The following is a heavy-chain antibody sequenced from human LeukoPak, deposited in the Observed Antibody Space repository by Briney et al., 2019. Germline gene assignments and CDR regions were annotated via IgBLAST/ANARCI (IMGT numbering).Heavy chain of an antibody. Sequence: SETLSLTCTVSGGSISSYYWSWIRQPPGKGLEWIGYIYYSGSTNYNPSLRSRVTISVDTSKNQFSLKLSSVTAADTAVYYCARDGYCSGGSCYRKNNWFDPWGQGTPVTVSS. CDR1: GGSISSYY. D-gene: IGHD2-15*01. CDR2: IYYSGST. V-gene: IGHV4-59*12. CDR3: ARDGYCSGGSCYRKNNWFDP. J-gene: IGHJ5*02.